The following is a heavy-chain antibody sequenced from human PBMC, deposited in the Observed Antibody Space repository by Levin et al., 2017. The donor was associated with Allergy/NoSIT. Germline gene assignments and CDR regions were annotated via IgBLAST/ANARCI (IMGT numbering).Heavy chain of an antibody. V-gene: IGHV4-31*03. D-gene: IGHD2-2*03. CDR3: AREDGSTFAF. Sequence: PSETLSLTCTVSGGSISGGGYHWTWIRQHPEKGLEWIGYIYYSGSTFYNPSLKSRLMISVETSKNQFSLNVSSVTAADTAVYYCAREDGSTFAFWGQGALVTVAS. CDR1: GGSISGGGYH. J-gene: IGHJ1*01. CDR2: IYYSGST.